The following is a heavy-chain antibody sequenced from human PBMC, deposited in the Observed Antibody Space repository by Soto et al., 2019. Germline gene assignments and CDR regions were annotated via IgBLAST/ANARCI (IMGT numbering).Heavy chain of an antibody. D-gene: IGHD6-19*01. CDR2: ISSTGRTI. V-gene: IGHV3-11*01. CDR1: GFTFSNYY. CDR3: ARSYSSGWEFDY. J-gene: IGHJ4*02. Sequence: PGGSLRLSCGASGFTFSNYYMSWIRQAPGKGLEWVSYISSTGRTIYYADSVKGQFTVSRDNAQNSLSLKLNSLRVEDTAVYYCARSYSSGWEFDYWGQGTQVTVSS.